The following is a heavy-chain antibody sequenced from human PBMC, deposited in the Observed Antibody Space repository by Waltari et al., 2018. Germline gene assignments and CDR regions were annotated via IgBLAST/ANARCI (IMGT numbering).Heavy chain of an antibody. D-gene: IGHD3-16*02. V-gene: IGHV4-38-2*01. CDR1: GYSISSGYY. Sequence: QVQLQESGPGLVKPSETLSLTCAVSGYSISSGYYWGWIRQPPGKGLEWIGSIYHSGSPYYNPSLKSRVTISVDTSKNQFSLKLSSVTAADTAVYYCARQGSGGVIVPPPDYWGQGTLVTVSS. J-gene: IGHJ4*02. CDR2: IYHSGSP. CDR3: ARQGSGGVIVPPPDY.